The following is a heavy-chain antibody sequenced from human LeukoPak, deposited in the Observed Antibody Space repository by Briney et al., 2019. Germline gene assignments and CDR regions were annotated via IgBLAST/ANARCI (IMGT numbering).Heavy chain of an antibody. J-gene: IGHJ3*01. CDR3: AKKRPGLYVFDV. V-gene: IGHV3-23*01. CDR1: GFTFGDYA. CDR2: IYNNGGTT. Sequence: GGSLRLSCAASGFTFGDYAMTWVRQPPGKGLEWVSLIYNNGGTTFYADSVKGRFTISRDNSKNTLFLQMNSLRAEDTAAYYCAKKRPGLYVFDVWGQGTRVTVSS.